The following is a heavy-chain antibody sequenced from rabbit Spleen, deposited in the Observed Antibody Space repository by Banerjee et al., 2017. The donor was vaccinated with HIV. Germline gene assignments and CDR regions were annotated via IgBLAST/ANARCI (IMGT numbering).Heavy chain of an antibody. V-gene: IGHV1S47*01. CDR2: IEPIFGNT. D-gene: IGHD1-1*01. Sequence: QEQLVESGGGLVQPGGSLKLTCKASGFDFSNYGVSWVRQPPGKGLEWIGFIEPIFGNTYYANWVNGRFTISSHTAQNTLYLQLNRLTAADTASYFCVRDLTNVIGWNFGLWGPGTLVTVS. J-gene: IGHJ4*01. CDR1: GFDFSNYG. CDR3: VRDLTNVIGWNFGL.